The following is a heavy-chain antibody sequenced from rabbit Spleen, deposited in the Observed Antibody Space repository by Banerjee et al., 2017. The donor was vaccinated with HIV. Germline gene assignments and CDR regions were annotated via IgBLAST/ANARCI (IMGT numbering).Heavy chain of an antibody. CDR2: IDIASSGST. Sequence: QSLEESGGDLVKPGASLTLTCTASGFSFSSTYWICWVRQAPGKGLEWIGCIDIASSGSTNYASWAKGRVTITRSTSLNTVTLQMTSLTAADTATYFCARDPWTGDNDATSFNLWGPGTLVTVS. CDR3: ARDPWTGDNDATSFNL. CDR1: GFSFSSTYW. V-gene: IGHV1S40*01. D-gene: IGHD2-1*01. J-gene: IGHJ4*01.